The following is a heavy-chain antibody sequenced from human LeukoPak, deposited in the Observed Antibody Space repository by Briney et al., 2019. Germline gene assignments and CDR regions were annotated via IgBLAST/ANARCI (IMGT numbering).Heavy chain of an antibody. CDR1: GYTFTSYG. CDR2: ISAYNGNT. CDR3: ARFHYDFWSGYFTYQLDP. D-gene: IGHD3-3*01. V-gene: IGHV1-18*01. J-gene: IGHJ5*02. Sequence: ASVKVSCKASGYTFTSYGISWVRQAPGQGLEWMGWISAYNGNTNYAQKLQGRVTTTTDTSTSTAYMELRSLRSDDTAVYYCARFHYDFWSGYFTYQLDPWGQGTLVTVSS.